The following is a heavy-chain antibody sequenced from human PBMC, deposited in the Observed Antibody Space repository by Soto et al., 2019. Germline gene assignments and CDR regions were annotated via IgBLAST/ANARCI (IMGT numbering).Heavy chain of an antibody. V-gene: IGHV1-3*01. D-gene: IGHD2-21*02. J-gene: IGHJ4*02. CDR1: GCTFISYA. Sequence: ASVQVSCKASGCTFISYAMHWVRQAPGQGLEWMGWINAGNGNTKYSQKFQGRVTITRDTSASTAYMELSSLRSEDTAVYYCARSIVVVTALDYWGQGTLVTVSS. CDR2: INAGNGNT. CDR3: ARSIVVVTALDY.